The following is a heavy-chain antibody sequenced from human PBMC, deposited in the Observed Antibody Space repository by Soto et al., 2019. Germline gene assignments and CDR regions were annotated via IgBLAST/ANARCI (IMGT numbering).Heavy chain of an antibody. CDR2: IIPILGIA. V-gene: IGHV1-69*02. D-gene: IGHD3-22*01. CDR1: GGTFSSYT. Sequence: QVQLVQSGAEVKKPGSSVKVSCKASGGTFSSYTISWVRQAPGQELEWMGRIIPILGIANYAQKFQGRVTITADKSTSTAYMELSSLRSEDTAVYYCARHSSGYYYAGYFQHWGQGTLVTVSS. J-gene: IGHJ1*01. CDR3: ARHSSGYYYAGYFQH.